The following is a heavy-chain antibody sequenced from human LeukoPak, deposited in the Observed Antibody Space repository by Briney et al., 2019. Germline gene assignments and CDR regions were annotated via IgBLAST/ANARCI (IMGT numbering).Heavy chain of an antibody. CDR2: IYYSGST. D-gene: IGHD6-19*01. CDR3: ARAGYSSGWGAFDI. Sequence: SETLSLTCTVSGGSISSYYWSWIRQPPGKGLEWIGYIYYSGSTNYNPSLKSRVTILVDTSKNQFPLKLSSVTAADTAVYYCARAGYSSGWGAFDIWGQGTMVTVSS. V-gene: IGHV4-59*01. J-gene: IGHJ3*02. CDR1: GGSISSYY.